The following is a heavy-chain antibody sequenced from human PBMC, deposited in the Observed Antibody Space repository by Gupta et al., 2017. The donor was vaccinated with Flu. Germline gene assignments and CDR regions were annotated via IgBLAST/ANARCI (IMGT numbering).Heavy chain of an antibody. J-gene: IGHJ4*02. Sequence: EVQLLESGGGLVQPGGSLRLSCAASGFPFSSYAMSWVRQAPGKGLEWVSAISGSGGSTYYADSVKGRFTISRDNSKNTLYLQMNRLRAEDTAVYYCAKLSWWELPYFDYWGQGTLVTVSS. CDR3: AKLSWWELPYFDY. CDR1: GFPFSSYA. CDR2: ISGSGGST. D-gene: IGHD1-26*01. V-gene: IGHV3-23*01.